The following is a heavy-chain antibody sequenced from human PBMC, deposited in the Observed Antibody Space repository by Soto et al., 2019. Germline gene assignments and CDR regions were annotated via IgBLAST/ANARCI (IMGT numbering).Heavy chain of an antibody. CDR1: GGSISSGGYS. J-gene: IGHJ4*02. Sequence: QVQLQESGPGLVKPSQTLSLTCTVSGGSISSGGYSWSWIRQHPGKGLEWIGYIYYSGSTYYNPSLKSRVTISVDTSKNQFSLKLSSVTAADTAVYYCASSVGREGYYGSGDFDYWGQGTLVTVSS. V-gene: IGHV4-31*03. D-gene: IGHD3-10*01. CDR2: IYYSGST. CDR3: ASSVGREGYYGSGDFDY.